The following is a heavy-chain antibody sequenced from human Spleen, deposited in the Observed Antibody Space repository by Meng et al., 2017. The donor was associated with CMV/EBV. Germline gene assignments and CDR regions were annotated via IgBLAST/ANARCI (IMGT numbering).Heavy chain of an antibody. CDR1: GGSISSTSHY. V-gene: IGHV4-39*07. D-gene: IGHD4-11*01. J-gene: IGHJ4*02. CDR2: IYFRGST. CDR3: AREGYSNYGFDY. Sequence: GSLRLSCTVTGGSISSTSHYWGWIRQPPGKGLEWIGSIYFRGSTYYNPSLKSRVTISVDTSKNQFSVKLNSVTAADTAVYFCAREGYSNYGFDYWGQGTLVTVSS.